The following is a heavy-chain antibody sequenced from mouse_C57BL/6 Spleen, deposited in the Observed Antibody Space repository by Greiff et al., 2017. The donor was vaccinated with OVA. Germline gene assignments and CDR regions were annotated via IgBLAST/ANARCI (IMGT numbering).Heavy chain of an antibody. CDR1: GFNIKNTY. D-gene: IGHD2-2*01. Sequence: EVKLQESVAELVRPGASVKLSCTASGFNIKNTYMHWVKQRPEQGLEWIGRIDPANGNTKYAPKFQGKATITADTSSNTAYLQLSSLTSEDTAIYYCARIYYGYDGDYAMDYWGQGTSVTVSS. V-gene: IGHV14-3*01. CDR2: IDPANGNT. CDR3: ARIYYGYDGDYAMDY. J-gene: IGHJ4*01.